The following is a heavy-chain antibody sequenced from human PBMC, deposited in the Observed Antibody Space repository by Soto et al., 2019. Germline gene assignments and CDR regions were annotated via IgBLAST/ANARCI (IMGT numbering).Heavy chain of an antibody. CDR1: GGTFSSYA. D-gene: IGHD6-13*01. CDR3: ARAKAAAGYNWFDP. CDR2: IIPIFGTA. Sequence: QVQLVQSGAEVKKPGSSVKVSCKASGGTFSSYAISWVRQAPGQGLEWMGGIIPIFGTANYAQKFQGRVTITADESTSTAYMERSRLGSEDTAVNYWARAKAAAGYNWFDPWGQGTLVTVSS. V-gene: IGHV1-69*01. J-gene: IGHJ5*02.